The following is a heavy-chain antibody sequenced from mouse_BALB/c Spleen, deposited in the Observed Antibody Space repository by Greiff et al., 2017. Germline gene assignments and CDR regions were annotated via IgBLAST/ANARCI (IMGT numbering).Heavy chain of an antibody. V-gene: IGHV5-6*02. D-gene: IGHD1-1*01. CDR2: ISSGGSYT. CDR1: GFTFSSYG. J-gene: IGHJ2*01. CDR3: ARQDYYGSSSYYFGY. Sequence: DVKLVESGGDLVKPGGSLKLSCAASGFTFSSYGMSWVRQTPDKRLEWVATISSGGSYTYYPDSVKGRFTISRDNAKNTLYLQMSSLKSEDTAMYYCARQDYYGSSSYYFGYWGQGTTLTVSS.